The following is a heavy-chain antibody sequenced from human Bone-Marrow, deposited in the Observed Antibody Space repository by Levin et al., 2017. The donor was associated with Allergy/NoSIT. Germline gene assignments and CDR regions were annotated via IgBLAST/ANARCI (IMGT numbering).Heavy chain of an antibody. Sequence: AGGSLRLSCAASGFTFSSYGMHWVRQAPGKGLEWVAVIWGDGSNKYYGDSVKGRFTISRDNSKNTLYLQMNSLRAEDTAVYYCASGYTYGSPFDYWGQGTLVTVSS. V-gene: IGHV3-33*01. CDR3: ASGYTYGSPFDY. D-gene: IGHD5-18*01. CDR1: GFTFSSYG. J-gene: IGHJ4*02. CDR2: IWGDGSNK.